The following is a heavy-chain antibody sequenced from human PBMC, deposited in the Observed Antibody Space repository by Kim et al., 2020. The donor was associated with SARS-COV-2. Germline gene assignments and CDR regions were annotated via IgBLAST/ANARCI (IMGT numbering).Heavy chain of an antibody. V-gene: IGHV3-23*01. D-gene: IGHD3-22*01. CDR1: GFTFSSFA. CDR3: AKGFYWDDSSAGAFV. Sequence: GGSLRLSCAASGFTFSSFAMNWVRQAPGKGLEWVSGISGSGGSTYFADSVKGRFTFSRENSKNTLYLQMNRLRDEDTAGYYCAKGFYWDDSSAGAFV. CDR2: ISGSGGST. J-gene: IGHJ3*02.